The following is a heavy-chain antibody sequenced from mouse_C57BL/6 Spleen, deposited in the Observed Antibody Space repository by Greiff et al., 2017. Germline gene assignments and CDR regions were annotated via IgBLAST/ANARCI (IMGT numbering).Heavy chain of an antibody. CDR3: ARLGSSYAMDY. D-gene: IGHD1-1*01. CDR1: GYAFSSSW. CDR2: IYPGDGDT. J-gene: IGHJ4*01. Sequence: QVQLKQSGPELVKPGASVKISCKASGYAFSSSWMNWVKPRPGKGLEWIGRIYPGDGDTNYNGKFKGKATLTADKSSSTAYMQLSSLTSEDSAVYFCARLGSSYAMDYWGQGTSVTVSS. V-gene: IGHV1-82*01.